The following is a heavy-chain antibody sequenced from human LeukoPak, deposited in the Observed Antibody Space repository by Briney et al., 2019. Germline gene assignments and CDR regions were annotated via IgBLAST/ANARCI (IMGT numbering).Heavy chain of an antibody. J-gene: IGHJ6*03. Sequence: PSETLSLTCTVSGGAISSGDYYWSWIRQPPGKGLEWIGYIYYSGSTYYNPSLKSRVTISVDRSKNQFSLKLSSVTAADTAVYYCARDTSLVVVPAAMNYYMDVWGKGTTVTVSS. D-gene: IGHD2-2*01. CDR3: ARDTSLVVVPAAMNYYMDV. CDR1: GGAISSGDYY. CDR2: IYYSGST. V-gene: IGHV4-30-4*01.